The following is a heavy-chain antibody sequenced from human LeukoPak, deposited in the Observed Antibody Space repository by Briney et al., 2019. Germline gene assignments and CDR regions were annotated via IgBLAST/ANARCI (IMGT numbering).Heavy chain of an antibody. CDR3: AKQGAFLGWLLMSYFDY. J-gene: IGHJ4*02. V-gene: IGHV3-66*04. Sequence: GGSLRLSCAASGFTVSSNYMSWVRQAPGKGLEWVSIFYAGGTTYYADSVKGRFTISRDNSKNTVYLQMNSLRAGDTAIYYCAKQGAFLGWLLMSYFDYWGQGTLVTVSS. D-gene: IGHD3-3*02. CDR1: GFTVSSNY. CDR2: FYAGGTT.